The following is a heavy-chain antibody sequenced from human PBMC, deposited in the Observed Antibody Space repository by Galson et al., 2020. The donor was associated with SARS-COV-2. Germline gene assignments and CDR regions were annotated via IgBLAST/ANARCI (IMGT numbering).Heavy chain of an antibody. CDR3: ARLDYGDYWWWFDP. CDR1: GGSISSYY. J-gene: IGHJ5*02. D-gene: IGHD4-17*01. CDR2: IYYSGST. Sequence: ASETLSLTCPVPGGSISSYYWSWIRQPPGKGLEWIGYIYYSGSTNYNPSLKSRVTISVDTSKNPFSLKLSSVTAADTAVYYCARLDYGDYWWWFDPWGQGILVTVSS. V-gene: IGHV4-59*08.